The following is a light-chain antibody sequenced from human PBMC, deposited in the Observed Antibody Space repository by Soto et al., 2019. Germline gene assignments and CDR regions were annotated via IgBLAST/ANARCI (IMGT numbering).Light chain of an antibody. CDR2: AAS. J-gene: IGKJ2*01. CDR1: QGISSF. Sequence: DIQLTQSPSFLSASAGDRVTITCRASQGISSFLAWYQQKPGRAPKLLIYAASTLQSGVPSRFSGSGSGTEFTLTITSLQPEDFATYYCQRYNDYQYIFGQGTKVDI. CDR3: QRYNDYQYI. V-gene: IGKV1-9*01.